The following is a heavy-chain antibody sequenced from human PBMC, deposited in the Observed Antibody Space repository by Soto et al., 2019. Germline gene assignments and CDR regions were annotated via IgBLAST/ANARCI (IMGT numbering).Heavy chain of an antibody. V-gene: IGHV2-5*01. D-gene: IGHD3-10*01. CDR2: IYWNDDK. J-gene: IGHJ4*02. CDR3: AQRRGFGEFLMDS. Sequence: QITLKESGPTLVKPTQTLTLTCTFSGFSLITNGVGVAWIRQPPGKALEWLALIYWNDDKLYSPSLKSRLTIPHDTSKNHVFLTTTNMDPVDTATYYCAQRRGFGEFLMDSRGQGTLVTFSS. CDR1: GFSLITNGVG.